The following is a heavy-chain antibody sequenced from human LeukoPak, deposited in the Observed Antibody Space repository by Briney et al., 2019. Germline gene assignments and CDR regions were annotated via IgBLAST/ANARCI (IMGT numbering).Heavy chain of an antibody. D-gene: IGHD2/OR15-2a*01. Sequence: SETLSLTCAVSGGPFNGYFWSWIRQSSGKGLEWIGEIHNSGTTNYNPSLNSRVAISEDTSKNQFYLNLSSVTAADTAVYYCARRYYYNVGSFPFDFWGQGTLVTVSS. V-gene: IGHV4-34*01. CDR1: GGPFNGYF. CDR2: IHNSGTT. J-gene: IGHJ4*02. CDR3: ARRYYYNVGSFPFDF.